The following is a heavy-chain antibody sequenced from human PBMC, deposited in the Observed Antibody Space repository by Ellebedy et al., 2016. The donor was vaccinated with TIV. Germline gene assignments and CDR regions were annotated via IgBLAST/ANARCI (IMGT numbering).Heavy chain of an antibody. Sequence: GESLKISCAASGFTFSSFAMSWVRQAPGKGLEWVSAISRSGETTYYGDSVKGRVTMSRDNSKNTTFLQMNSLRPEDTGVYYCAKWGSISHQYLDSWGQGALVTVSS. CDR3: AKWGSISHQYLDS. CDR2: ISRSGETT. V-gene: IGHV3-23*01. CDR1: GFTFSSFA. D-gene: IGHD3-16*01. J-gene: IGHJ4*02.